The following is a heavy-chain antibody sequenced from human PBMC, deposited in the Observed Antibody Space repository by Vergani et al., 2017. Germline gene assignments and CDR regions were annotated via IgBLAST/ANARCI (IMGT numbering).Heavy chain of an antibody. CDR3: ARGRGGDSSSFYFDY. D-gene: IGHD6-13*01. V-gene: IGHV1-46*01. J-gene: IGHJ4*02. CDR2: INPSGGST. Sequence: QVQLEQSGAEVKKPGASVKVSCKASGYTFTSYAMHWVRQAPGQRLEWMGIINPSGGSTSYAQKFQGRVTMTRDTSTSTVYMELSSLRSEDTAVYYCARGRGGDSSSFYFDYWGQGTLVTVSS. CDR1: GYTFTSYA.